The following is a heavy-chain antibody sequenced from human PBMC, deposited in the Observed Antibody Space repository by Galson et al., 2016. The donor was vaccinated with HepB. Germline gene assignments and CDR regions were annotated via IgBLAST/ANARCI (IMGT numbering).Heavy chain of an antibody. CDR3: TRDEIRGVIRFDH. V-gene: IGHV3-11*04. J-gene: IGHJ4*02. Sequence: SLRLSCAASGFIFSDFYMNWVRQAPGKGLEYVSTASADGFATYYADSVKGRFTISRDNAKNSLYLQMNSLTVEDTAVYYCTRDEIRGVIRFDHWGQGTLVAVSS. D-gene: IGHD3-10*01. CDR1: GFIFSDFY. CDR2: ASADGFAT.